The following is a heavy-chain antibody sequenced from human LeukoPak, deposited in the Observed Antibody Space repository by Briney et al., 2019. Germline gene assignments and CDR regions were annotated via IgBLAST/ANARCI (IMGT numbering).Heavy chain of an antibody. J-gene: IGHJ4*02. CDR3: AKDVGYYGSGSYSN. Sequence: GGSLRLSCAASGFTFDNYGMSWVRQAPGKGLEWVSAISGSGGSTYYADSVKGRFTISRDNSKNTLYLQMNSLRAEDTAVYYCAKDVGYYGSGSYSNWGQGTLVTVSS. CDR2: ISGSGGST. CDR1: GFTFDNYG. V-gene: IGHV3-23*01. D-gene: IGHD3-10*01.